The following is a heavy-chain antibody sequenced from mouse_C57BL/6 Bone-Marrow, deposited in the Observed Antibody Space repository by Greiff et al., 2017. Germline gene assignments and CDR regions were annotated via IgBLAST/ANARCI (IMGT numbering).Heavy chain of an antibody. CDR3: ARETTVVAPYAMDY. CDR1: GFTLSSYA. CDR2: ISDGGSYT. D-gene: IGHD1-1*01. J-gene: IGHJ4*01. Sequence: EVQVVESGGGLVKPGGSLKLSCAASGFTLSSYAMSWVRQTPEKRLEWVATISDGGSYTYYPDNVKGRFTISRDNAKNNLYLQMSHLKSEDTAMYYCARETTVVAPYAMDYWGQGTSVTVSS. V-gene: IGHV5-4*01.